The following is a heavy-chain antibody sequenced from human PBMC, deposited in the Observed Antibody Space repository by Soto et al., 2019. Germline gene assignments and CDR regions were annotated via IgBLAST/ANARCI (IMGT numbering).Heavy chain of an antibody. CDR2: IYPGDSDT. D-gene: IGHD2-2*01. J-gene: IGHJ3*02. CDR1: GYSFTSYW. CDR3: ARRQVVVVPAAIGSDAFDI. Sequence: GESLKISCKGSGYSFTSYWIGWVRQMPGKGLEWMGIIYPGDSDTRYSPSFQGQVTISADKSISTAYLQWSSLKASDTAMYYCARRQVVVVPAAIGSDAFDIWGQGTMVTVSS. V-gene: IGHV5-51*01.